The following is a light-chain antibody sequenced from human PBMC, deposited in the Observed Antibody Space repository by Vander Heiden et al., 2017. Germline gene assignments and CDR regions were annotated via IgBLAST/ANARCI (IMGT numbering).Light chain of an antibody. CDR2: LGS. CDR3: MQALQTPWT. Sequence: IVMTQSPLSRPVTPGEPASISCRSSQSLLHSNGYNYLDWYLQKPGQSPQLLIYLGSNRASGVPDRFSGSGSGTDFTLKISRVEAEDVGVYYCMQALQTPWTFGQGTKLEIK. J-gene: IGKJ2*02. CDR1: QSLLHSNGYNY. V-gene: IGKV2-28*01.